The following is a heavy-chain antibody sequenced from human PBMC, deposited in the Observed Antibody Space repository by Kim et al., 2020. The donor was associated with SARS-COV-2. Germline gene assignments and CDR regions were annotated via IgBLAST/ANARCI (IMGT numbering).Heavy chain of an antibody. V-gene: IGHV4-59*08. CDR2: IYYSGST. CDR3: ARQVDGYNPGGFDY. J-gene: IGHJ4*02. CDR1: GGSISSYY. Sequence: SETLSLTCTVSGGSISSYYWSWIRQPPGKGLEWIGYIYYSGSTNYNPSLKSRVTISVDTSKNQFSLKLSSVTAAHTAVYYCARQVDGYNPGGFDYWGQGTLVTVSS. D-gene: IGHD5-12*01.